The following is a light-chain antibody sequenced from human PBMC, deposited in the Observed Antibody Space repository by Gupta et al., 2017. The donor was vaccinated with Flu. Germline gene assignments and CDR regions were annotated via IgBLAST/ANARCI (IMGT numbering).Light chain of an antibody. CDR3: QQSDSTLWT. J-gene: IGKJ1*01. V-gene: IGKV1-39*01. Sequence: DIQMTHSPSSLSASVGDRVTITCRASQSISSYLNWYQQKPGKAPKLLIYAASSLQSGVPSRFSGSGSGTDFTLTISRLQPEDFATYYCQQSDSTLWTFGQGTKVEFK. CDR1: QSISSY. CDR2: AAS.